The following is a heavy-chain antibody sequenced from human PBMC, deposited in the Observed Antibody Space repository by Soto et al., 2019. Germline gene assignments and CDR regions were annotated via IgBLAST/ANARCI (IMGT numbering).Heavy chain of an antibody. D-gene: IGHD4-17*01. CDR1: GFTFSSYA. J-gene: IGHJ4*02. CDR3: AKDEDYGDLSGSFAY. CDR2: ISGSGGST. V-gene: IGHV3-23*01. Sequence: GGSLRLSCAASGFTFSSYAMSWVRQAPGKGLEWVSAISGSGGSTYYADSVKGRFTISRDNSKNTLYLQMNSLRAEDTAVYYCAKDEDYGDLSGSFAYCGQGTLVTVSS.